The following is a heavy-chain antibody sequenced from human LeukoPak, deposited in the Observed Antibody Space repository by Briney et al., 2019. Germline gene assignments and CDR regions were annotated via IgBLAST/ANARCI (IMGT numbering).Heavy chain of an antibody. CDR2: VYYSGNT. J-gene: IGHJ5*02. CDR1: GYSISNAYY. D-gene: IGHD1-26*01. CDR3: ARVPVNIWENWFDP. Sequence: PSETLSLTCSVSGYSISNAYYWAWIRQPPGKGLEWIGSVYYSGNTYYNPSLKSRVTISVDTSKNQFSLKLNSVTAADTAVYYCARVPVNIWENWFDPWGQGTLVTVSS. V-gene: IGHV4-38-2*02.